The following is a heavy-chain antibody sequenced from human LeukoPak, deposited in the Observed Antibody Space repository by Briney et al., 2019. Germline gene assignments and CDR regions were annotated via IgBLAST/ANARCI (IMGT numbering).Heavy chain of an antibody. Sequence: ASVKVSCKASGYTFTGYYMHWVRRAPGQGLEWMGWINPNSGGTNYAQKFQGRVTMTRDTSISTAYMELSRLRSDDTAVYYCARIAASYLQWLAYYFDYWGQGTLVTVSS. J-gene: IGHJ4*02. CDR3: ARIAASYLQWLAYYFDY. D-gene: IGHD6-19*01. CDR1: GYTFTGYY. V-gene: IGHV1-2*02. CDR2: INPNSGGT.